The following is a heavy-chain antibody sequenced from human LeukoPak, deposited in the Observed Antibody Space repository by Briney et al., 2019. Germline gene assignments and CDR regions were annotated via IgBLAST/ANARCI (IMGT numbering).Heavy chain of an antibody. CDR2: ISGSGGST. Sequence: GGSLRLSCAASGFTLSSYSMNWVRQAPGKGLEWVSVISGSGGSTYYADSVKGRFTISRDNSKNTLYLQMNSLRAEDTAVYYCASISTYYYDSSGHPRYWGQGTLVTVSS. J-gene: IGHJ4*02. D-gene: IGHD3-22*01. CDR3: ASISTYYYDSSGHPRY. V-gene: IGHV3-23*01. CDR1: GFTLSSYS.